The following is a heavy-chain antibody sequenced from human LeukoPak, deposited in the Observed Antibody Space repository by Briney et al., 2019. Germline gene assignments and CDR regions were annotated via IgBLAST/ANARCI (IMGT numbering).Heavy chain of an antibody. CDR2: IKQDGSEK. CDR3: ARDKGDYDTSGSLFVF. CDR1: GFTFSRYW. V-gene: IGHV3-7*03. Sequence: GGSLRLSCVASGFTFSRYWMSWVRQAPRKGLEWVANIKQDGSEKYYVDSVKGRFTISRDNAKNSLHLQMNSLRAEDTAVYYCARDKGDYDTSGSLFVFGGQGTLVTVSS. J-gene: IGHJ4*02. D-gene: IGHD3-22*01.